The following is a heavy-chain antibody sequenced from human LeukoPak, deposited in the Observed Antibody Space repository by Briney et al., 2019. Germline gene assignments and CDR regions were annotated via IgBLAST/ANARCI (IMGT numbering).Heavy chain of an antibody. CDR1: GFTFSSYA. J-gene: IGHJ6*02. CDR3: ARDRNLVVPASVKTPGYYYYGMDV. CDR2: ISGSGGST. V-gene: IGHV3-23*01. Sequence: GGSLRLSCAASGFTFSSYAMSWVRQAPGKGLEWVSGISGSGGSTYYADSVKGRFTISRDNSRNTLYLQMNSLRAEDTAVYYCARDRNLVVPASVKTPGYYYYGMDVWGQGTTVTVSS. D-gene: IGHD2-2*01.